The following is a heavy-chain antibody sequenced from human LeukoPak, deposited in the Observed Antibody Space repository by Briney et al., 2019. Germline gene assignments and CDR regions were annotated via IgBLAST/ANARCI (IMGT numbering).Heavy chain of an antibody. D-gene: IGHD6-25*01. CDR2: ISYDGSNK. J-gene: IGHJ5*02. V-gene: IGHV3-30-3*01. CDR3: ARDSTLYLGPSGT. CDR1: GFTFSSYA. Sequence: PGGSLRLSCAASGFTFSSYALHWVRQAPGKGLEWVAVISYDGSNKEYADSVKGRFTISRDNSKNTLYLQMDSLRDEDTAVYYCARDSTLYLGPSGTWGQGTLVIVSS.